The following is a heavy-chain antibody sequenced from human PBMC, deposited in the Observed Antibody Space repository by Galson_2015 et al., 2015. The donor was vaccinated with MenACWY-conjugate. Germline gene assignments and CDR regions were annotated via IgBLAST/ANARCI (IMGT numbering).Heavy chain of an antibody. CDR2: ISYDGSNK. J-gene: IGHJ3*02. D-gene: IGHD1-1*01. Sequence: SLRLSCAASGFTFGSSGMHWVRQAPGKGLEWVADISYDGSNKYYADSVKGRFTISRDNSKNTLYLQMNSLRADDTAVYYCATAGNYRFDMWGQGTMVTVSS. CDR3: ATAGNYRFDM. V-gene: IGHV3-30*03. CDR1: GFTFGSSG.